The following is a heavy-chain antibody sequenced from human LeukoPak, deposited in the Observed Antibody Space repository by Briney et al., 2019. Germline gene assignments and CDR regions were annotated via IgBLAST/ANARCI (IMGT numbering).Heavy chain of an antibody. D-gene: IGHD6-6*01. V-gene: IGHV3-21*06. CDR1: GGSISSSS. CDR3: ARGRPTGASRVFVVK. CDR2: MSSGGTYI. Sequence: ETLSLTCTVSGGSISSSSYYWGWIRQPPGKGLEWVSSMSSGGTYIYYAESVRGRFTISRDNAKGSLYLLMNNLRVDDTAVYYCARGRPTGASRVFVVKWGQGTQVTVSS. J-gene: IGHJ4*02.